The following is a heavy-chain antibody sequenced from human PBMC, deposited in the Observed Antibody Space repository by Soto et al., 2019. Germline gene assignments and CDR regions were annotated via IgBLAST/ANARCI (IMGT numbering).Heavy chain of an antibody. CDR3: ARGSSGRSDY. V-gene: IGHV3-30-3*01. CDR2: ISYDGSNK. Sequence: QVQLVESGGGVVQPGRSLRLSCAASGFTFSSYAMHWVRQAPGKGLEWVAVISYDGSNKYYADSVKGRFTISRDNSKNTLDLQMNSLRAEDTAVYYCARGSSGRSDYWGQGTLVTVSS. D-gene: IGHD6-19*01. J-gene: IGHJ4*02. CDR1: GFTFSSYA.